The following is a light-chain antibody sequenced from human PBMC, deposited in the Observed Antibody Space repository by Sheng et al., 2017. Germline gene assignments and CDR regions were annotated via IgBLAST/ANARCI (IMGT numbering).Light chain of an antibody. CDR2: DAS. CDR3: QQYGDSPVT. CDR1: QSVSSY. Sequence: EIVLTQSPATLSLSPGERATLSCRASQSVSSYLAWYQQKPGQAPRLLIYDASNRATGIPARFSGSGSGTDFTLTISSLEPEDFAVYYCQQYGDSPVTFGPGTKVDF. V-gene: IGKV3-11*01. J-gene: IGKJ3*01.